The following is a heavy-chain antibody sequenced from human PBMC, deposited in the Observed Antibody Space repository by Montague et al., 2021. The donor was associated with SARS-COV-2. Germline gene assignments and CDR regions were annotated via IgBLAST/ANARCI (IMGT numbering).Heavy chain of an antibody. J-gene: IGHJ6*02. CDR1: GGSISSGSYY. D-gene: IGHD2-15*01. CDR3: AGGPAATYYYGMDV. V-gene: IGHV4-61*02. CDR2: IYTSGST. Sequence: TLSLTCTVSGGSISSGSYYWSWIRQPAGKGLEWIGRIYTSGSTNYNPSLKSRVTISVDTSKNQFSLKLSSVTAADTAVYCCAGGPAATYYYGMDVWGQGTTVTVSS.